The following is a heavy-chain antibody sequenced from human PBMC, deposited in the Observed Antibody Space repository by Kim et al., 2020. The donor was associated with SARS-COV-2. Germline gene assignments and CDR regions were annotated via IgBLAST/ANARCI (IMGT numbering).Heavy chain of an antibody. CDR3: ARDLAAAGTS. CDR1: GFTFSSYS. D-gene: IGHD6-13*01. V-gene: IGHV3-21*01. Sequence: GGSLRLSCAASGFTFSSYSMNWVRQAPGKGLEWVSSISSISSYIYYADSVKGRFTISRDNAKNSLYLQMNSLRAEDTAVYYCARDLAAAGTSWGQGTLVTVSS. CDR2: ISSISSYI. J-gene: IGHJ5*02.